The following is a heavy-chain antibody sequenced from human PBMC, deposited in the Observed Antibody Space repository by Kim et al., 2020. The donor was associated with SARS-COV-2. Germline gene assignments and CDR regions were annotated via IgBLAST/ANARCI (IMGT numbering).Heavy chain of an antibody. CDR3: AREDYYDSSGYWSY. J-gene: IGHJ4*02. D-gene: IGHD3-22*01. V-gene: IGHV3-30-3*01. Sequence: GGSLRLSCAASGFTFSSYAMHWVRQAPGKGLEWVAVISYDGSNKYYADSVKGRFTISRDNSKNTLYLQMNSLRAEDTAVYYCAREDYYDSSGYWSYWGQGTLVTVSS. CDR2: ISYDGSNK. CDR1: GFTFSSYA.